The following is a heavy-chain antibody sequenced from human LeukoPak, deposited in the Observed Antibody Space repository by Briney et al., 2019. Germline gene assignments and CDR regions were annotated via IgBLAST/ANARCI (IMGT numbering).Heavy chain of an antibody. J-gene: IGHJ4*02. CDR1: GFTVSSNY. D-gene: IGHD2-2*02. CDR3: ARVGGLYSHHFDY. V-gene: IGHV3-53*01. CDR2: IYSGGST. Sequence: PGGSLRLSCAASGFTVSSNYMSWVRQAPGKGLEWVSVIYSGGSTYYADSVKGRFTISRDNSKNTLYLQMNSLRAEDTAVYYCARVGGLYSHHFDYWGQGTLVNVSS.